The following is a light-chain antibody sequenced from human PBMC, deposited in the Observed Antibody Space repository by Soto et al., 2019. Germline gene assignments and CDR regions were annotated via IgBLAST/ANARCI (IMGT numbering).Light chain of an antibody. CDR2: DAS. Sequence: EIVFTQSPAAPFFSHRERAPLSLRASQSVSSYLAWYQQKPGQAPRLLIYDASNRATGIPVRFSGSGSGTEFTLTISRLEPEDFAVYYCQQYGNSGTFGQGTKVDIK. J-gene: IGKJ1*01. CDR3: QQYGNSGT. CDR1: QSVSSY. V-gene: IGKV3-11*01.